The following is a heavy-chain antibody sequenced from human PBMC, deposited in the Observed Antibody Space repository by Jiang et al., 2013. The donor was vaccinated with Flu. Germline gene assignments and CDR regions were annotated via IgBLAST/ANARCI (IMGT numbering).Heavy chain of an antibody. CDR2: ISTHDGNT. J-gene: IGHJ4*02. Sequence: SGAEVKEPGASVKVSCKASGYTFISYGISWVRQAPGQGLEWMGWISTHDGNTNYAQKVQGRVTMTTDTSTSAGYMELRNLRSDDTAVYYCARGRRGYSGYDFDYWGQGTLVTVSS. V-gene: IGHV1-18*01. CDR3: ARGRRGYSGYDFDY. D-gene: IGHD5-12*01. CDR1: GYTFISYG.